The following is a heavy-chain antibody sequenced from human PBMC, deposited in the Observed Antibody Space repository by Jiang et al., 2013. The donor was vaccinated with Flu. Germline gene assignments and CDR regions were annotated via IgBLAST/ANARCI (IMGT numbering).Heavy chain of an antibody. J-gene: IGHJ3*02. CDR1: GYSFSTYY. CDR2: INPDGGGT. CDR3: TREGMATIGFAFDI. Sequence: AEVKKPGASVKASCKTSGYSFSTYYVHWVRQAPGQGLEWLGIINPDGGGTTYARKFQGRVTMTGDTSTRTIYMELSSLSSEDTAVYYCTREGMATIGFAFDIWGQGTLVTVSS. V-gene: IGHV1-46*01. D-gene: IGHD5-24*01.